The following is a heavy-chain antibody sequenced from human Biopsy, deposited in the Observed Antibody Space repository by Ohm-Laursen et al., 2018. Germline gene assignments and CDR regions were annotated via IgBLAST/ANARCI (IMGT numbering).Heavy chain of an antibody. Sequence: ASVKVFCKLSGYTLNELSMHWVRQVPGKGLEWMGGFAPENGKTVYAQNFQARVSLTEDTSTDTAYMELRSLRSEDTAVYYCAADINVWNVNYWGQGTQVTVSS. CDR2: FAPENGKT. J-gene: IGHJ4*02. CDR1: GYTLNELS. CDR3: AADINVWNVNY. V-gene: IGHV1-24*01. D-gene: IGHD1-1*01.